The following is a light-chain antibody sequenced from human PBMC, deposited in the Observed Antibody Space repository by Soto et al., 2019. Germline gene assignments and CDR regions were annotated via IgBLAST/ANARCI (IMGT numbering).Light chain of an antibody. CDR3: QQYGSSPIT. CDR2: GAS. Sequence: EMVMTQSPATLSVSPGERATLSCRASQSVSSNLAWYQQKPGQAPRLLIYGASTRATGIPARFSGSGSGTEFTLTISRLEPEDFAVYYCQQYGSSPITFGQGTRLEIK. CDR1: QSVSSN. V-gene: IGKV3-15*01. J-gene: IGKJ5*01.